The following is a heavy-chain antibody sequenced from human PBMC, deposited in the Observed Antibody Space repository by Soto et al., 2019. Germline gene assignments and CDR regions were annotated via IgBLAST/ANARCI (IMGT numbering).Heavy chain of an antibody. D-gene: IGHD3-16*01. CDR2: VYGDDDK. Sequence: QITLKESGPTLVKPTQTLTLTCTFSGFSLSTSGVAVGWIRQAPGKALEWLALVYGDDDKRYSLSLKSRLTITKDTSDNQVVLTMTNMDPVDTATYYCAHSIGGGDVYAFDIWGQGTMVTVSS. CDR3: AHSIGGGDVYAFDI. CDR1: GFSLSTSGVA. J-gene: IGHJ3*02. V-gene: IGHV2-5*02.